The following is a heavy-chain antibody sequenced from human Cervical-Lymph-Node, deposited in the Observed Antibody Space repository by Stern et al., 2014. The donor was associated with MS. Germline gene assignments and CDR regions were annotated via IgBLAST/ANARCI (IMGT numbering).Heavy chain of an antibody. CDR2: ISAYNSNT. CDR1: GYTFTSYG. V-gene: IGHV1-18*01. CDR3: ARDGVGNDDALDI. Sequence: VQLEESGAEVKKPGASVKVSCKASGYTFTSYGISWVRQAPGQGPEWMGWISAYNSNTKYARSLQGRVTMTTDTSTTTAYMELRNLTSDDTAVYFCARDGVGNDDALDIWGRGTMVTVSS. J-gene: IGHJ3*02. D-gene: IGHD1-26*01.